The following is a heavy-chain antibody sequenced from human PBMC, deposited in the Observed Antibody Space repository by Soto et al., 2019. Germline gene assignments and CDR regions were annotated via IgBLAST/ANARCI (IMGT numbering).Heavy chain of an antibody. CDR3: ARGNSSGYYYYFDY. D-gene: IGHD3-22*01. CDR2: IIPILGIA. Sequence: QVQLVQSGAEVKKPGSSVKVSCKASGGTFSSYTISWVRQAPGQGLEWMGRIIPILGIANYAQKFQGRVTITADQSTSTAYMELSSLSSEDTAVYYCARGNSSGYYYYFDYWGQGTLVTVSS. V-gene: IGHV1-69*02. CDR1: GGTFSSYT. J-gene: IGHJ4*02.